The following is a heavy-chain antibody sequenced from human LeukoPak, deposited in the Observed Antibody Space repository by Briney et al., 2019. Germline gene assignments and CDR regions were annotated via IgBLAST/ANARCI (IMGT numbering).Heavy chain of an antibody. J-gene: IGHJ4*02. Sequence: GGSLRVSCAASGFTVSSNYMSWVRQAPGKGLEWVSVIYSGGSTYYADSVEGRFTISRDNSKNTLYLQMNSLRAEDTAVYYCATYDSSGYYPDYWGQGTLVTVSS. CDR3: ATYDSSGYYPDY. D-gene: IGHD3-22*01. CDR1: GFTVSSNY. V-gene: IGHV3-53*01. CDR2: IYSGGST.